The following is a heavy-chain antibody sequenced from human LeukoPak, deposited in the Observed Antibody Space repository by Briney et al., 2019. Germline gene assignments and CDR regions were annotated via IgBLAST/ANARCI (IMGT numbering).Heavy chain of an antibody. D-gene: IGHD3-16*01. J-gene: IGHJ4*02. CDR1: GYTLTELS. CDR2: FNPDGGET. Sequence: ASVKLSCTVSGYTLTELSMHWVRQAPGKGLEWMGGFNPDGGETNYAHKFQGRVTMTEDTSTDTAYMELSSLRAEDTAVYYCATEGLTFGGAAPTSLFTMDYWGQGTLVTVSS. V-gene: IGHV1-24*01. CDR3: ATEGLTFGGAAPTSLFTMDY.